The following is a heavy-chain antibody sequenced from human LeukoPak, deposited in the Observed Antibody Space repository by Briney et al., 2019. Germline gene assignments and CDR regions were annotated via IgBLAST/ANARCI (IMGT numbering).Heavy chain of an antibody. CDR2: ISTSSIYI. D-gene: IGHD6-19*01. Sequence: PGGSLRLSCAASGFTFSGYSMNWVRQSPGKGLEWVSSISTSSIYIYYPDSLKGRFTVSRDNARNSLYLQMNILRAEDTAVYYCARTRIASSGFHLSMDVWGKGTTVTISS. V-gene: IGHV3-21*01. CDR3: ARTRIASSGFHLSMDV. CDR1: GFTFSGYS. J-gene: IGHJ6*03.